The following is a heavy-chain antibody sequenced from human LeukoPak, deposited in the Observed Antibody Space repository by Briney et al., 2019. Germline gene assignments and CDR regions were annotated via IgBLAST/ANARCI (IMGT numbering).Heavy chain of an antibody. Sequence: PGGSLRLSCAASGFTFSSYAMSWVRQAPGKGLEWVAVISYDGSNKYYADSVKGRFTISRDNSKNTLYLQMNSLRAEDTAVYYCARDGSYYDILTGYFDYWGQGTLVTVSS. D-gene: IGHD3-9*01. CDR3: ARDGSYYDILTGYFDY. CDR1: GFTFSSYA. V-gene: IGHV3-30*04. CDR2: ISYDGSNK. J-gene: IGHJ4*02.